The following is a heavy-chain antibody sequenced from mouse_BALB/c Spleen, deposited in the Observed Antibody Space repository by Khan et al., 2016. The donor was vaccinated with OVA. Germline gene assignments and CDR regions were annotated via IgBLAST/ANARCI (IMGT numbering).Heavy chain of an antibody. V-gene: IGHV5-6*01. CDR3: ADHVTGSFAY. CDR1: GFTFSSYS. D-gene: IGHD4-1*01. Sequence: EVHLVESGGDLVKPGGSLKLFCAASGFTFSSYSMSWVRQTPDKRLEWVASISSGGDYTYYPDSVKGRFTISRDNAKNTLYLQMSDLKSEDTAMYYCADHVTGSFAYWGQGTLVTVSA. J-gene: IGHJ3*01. CDR2: ISSGGDYT.